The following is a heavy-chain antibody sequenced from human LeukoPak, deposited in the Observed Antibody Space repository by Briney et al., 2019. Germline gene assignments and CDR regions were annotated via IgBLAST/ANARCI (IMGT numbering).Heavy chain of an antibody. J-gene: IGHJ4*02. CDR1: GYSFTSYE. CDR3: ARLQLWPYFDY. CDR2: ISAYNGNT. D-gene: IGHD5-18*01. V-gene: IGHV1-18*01. Sequence: ASVKVSCKASGYSFTSYEVNWVRQATGQGLEWMGWISAYNGNTNYAQKLQGRVTMTTDTSTSTAYMELRSLRSDDTAVYYCARLQLWPYFDYWGQGTLVTVSS.